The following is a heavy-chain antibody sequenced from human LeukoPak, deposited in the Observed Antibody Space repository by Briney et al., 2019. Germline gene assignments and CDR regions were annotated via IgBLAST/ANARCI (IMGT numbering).Heavy chain of an antibody. D-gene: IGHD5-18*01. CDR1: GFTFSSYA. J-gene: IGHJ4*02. CDR2: ISYDGSNK. Sequence: PGRSLRLSCAASGFTFSSYAMHWVRQAPGKGLEWVAVISYDGSNKYYADSVKGRFTISRDNSKNTLYLQMNSLRAGDTAVYYCARGTGYSYGYEPDYWGQGTLVTVSS. CDR3: ARGTGYSYGYEPDY. V-gene: IGHV3-30-3*01.